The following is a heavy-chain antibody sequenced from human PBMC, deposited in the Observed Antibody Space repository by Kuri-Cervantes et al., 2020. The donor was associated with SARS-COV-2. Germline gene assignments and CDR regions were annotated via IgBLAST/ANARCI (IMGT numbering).Heavy chain of an antibody. D-gene: IGHD3-10*01. CDR3: GRGRLRGVPNYYYYYMEV. V-gene: IGHV1-69*13. J-gene: IGHJ6*03. CDR2: IIPMFGTV. CDR1: GGTFSNYG. Sequence: SVKVSCKASGGTFSNYGTSWVRQAPGQGLEWMGGIIPMFGTVKYAQKFQGRLTVTADDSTSIAYMELSSLSSEDTAVYYCGRGRLRGVPNYYYYYMEVWGKGTTVTVSS.